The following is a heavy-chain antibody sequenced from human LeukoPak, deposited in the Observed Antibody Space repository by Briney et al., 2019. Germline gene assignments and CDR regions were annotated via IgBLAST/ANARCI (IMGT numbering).Heavy chain of an antibody. CDR1: GFSFGDFY. D-gene: IGHD4-17*01. CDR2: ISGPGTTI. V-gene: IGHV3-11*01. CDR3: ARTADGEFDV. Sequence: GGSLRLSCAASGFSFGDFYMNWIRQAPGKALEWVAFISGPGTTIHCADSVRGRFTISRDNAKSSLSLQINSLRVEDTAIYYCARTADGEFDVWGQGTLVTVSS. J-gene: IGHJ4*02.